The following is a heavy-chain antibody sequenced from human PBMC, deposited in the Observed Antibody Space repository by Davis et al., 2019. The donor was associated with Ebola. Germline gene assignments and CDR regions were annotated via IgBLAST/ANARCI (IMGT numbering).Heavy chain of an antibody. V-gene: IGHV3-23*01. CDR2: ISGSGDIS. J-gene: IGHJ4*02. CDR1: GFTFSSYT. CDR3: AKDEHCLTITCQPGF. Sequence: PGGSLRLSCAASGFTFSSYTMNWVRQAPGKGLEWVSSISGSGDISYYADSVKGRFTISRDNSKNTLYLQMNSLRAEDTAVYYCAKDEHCLTITCQPGFWGQGTLVTVSS. D-gene: IGHD3-10*01.